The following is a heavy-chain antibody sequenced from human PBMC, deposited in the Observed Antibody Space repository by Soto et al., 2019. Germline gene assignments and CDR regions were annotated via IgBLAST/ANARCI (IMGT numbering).Heavy chain of an antibody. CDR3: ARDASILVAYTVDY. CDR1: GYPFTGYY. V-gene: IGHV1-2*02. CDR2: INLNSGAT. Sequence: ASVKFSCKASGYPFTGYYMHWVRQAPGQGLEWMGWINLNSGATNYAQKFQGRVTMTRDTSISTAYMEVTRLRSDDTAVYYCARDASILVAYTVDYWGQGTLVTVSS. J-gene: IGHJ4*02. D-gene: IGHD3-16*01.